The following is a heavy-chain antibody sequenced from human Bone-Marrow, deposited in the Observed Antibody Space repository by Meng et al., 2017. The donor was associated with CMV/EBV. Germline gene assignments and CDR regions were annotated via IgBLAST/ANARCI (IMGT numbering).Heavy chain of an antibody. Sequence: GESLKISCAASGFTVSSNYMSWVRQAPGKGLEWVSVIYSGGSTYYADSVKGRFTISRDNSKNTLYLQMNSLRAEDTAVYYCARGSDYYYYGMDVWDQGTTVTVSS. D-gene: IGHD6-6*01. J-gene: IGHJ6*02. CDR3: ARGSDYYYYGMDV. CDR2: IYSGGST. CDR1: GFTVSSNY. V-gene: IGHV3-53*01.